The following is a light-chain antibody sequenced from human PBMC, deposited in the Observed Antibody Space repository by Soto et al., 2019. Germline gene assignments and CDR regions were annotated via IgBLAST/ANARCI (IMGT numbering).Light chain of an antibody. V-gene: IGKV1-5*01. CDR3: QKYNTFWT. Sequence: DIQMTQSPSTLSASVGDRITITCRASQSISRWLDWYQQKPGKAPKLLIYDVSNLQSGVPSRFSGSGSGTEFTLTISSLQPDDAATYYCQKYNTFWTFGQGTKVEI. CDR1: QSISRW. J-gene: IGKJ1*01. CDR2: DVS.